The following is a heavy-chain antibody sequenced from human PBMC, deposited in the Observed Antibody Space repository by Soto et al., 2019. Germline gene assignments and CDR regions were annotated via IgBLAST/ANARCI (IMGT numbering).Heavy chain of an antibody. CDR1: GFTFSNYA. CDR2: ISYDGSNK. CDR3: ARGGAADYYDSSSPGPSEY. V-gene: IGHV3-30-3*01. D-gene: IGHD3-22*01. Sequence: PWGSLRLSCAASGFTFSNYAMHWVRQAPGKGLEWVAVISYDGSNKFYADSVKGRFTISRDNSKNTLYLQMNSLRAEDTAVYYCARGGAADYYDSSSPGPSEYWGQGTLVSVSS. J-gene: IGHJ4*02.